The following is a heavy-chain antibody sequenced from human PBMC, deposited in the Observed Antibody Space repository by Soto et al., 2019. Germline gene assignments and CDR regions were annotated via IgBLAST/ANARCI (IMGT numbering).Heavy chain of an antibody. CDR1: GGFVSSGSYY. Sequence: QVQLQQWGAGLLKPSETLSLTCAVYGGFVSSGSYYWSWIRQPPGKGLEWIGEMSHSGGTHFNPALRVRVPIWVAAPRNRSSRKMTLWTAPARARYCCPRVGGGPQTTSVNAFDIGGPGQWVTVSS. D-gene: IGHD1-1*01. J-gene: IGHJ3*02. CDR2: MSHSGGT. V-gene: IGHV4-34*01. CDR3: PRVGGGPQTTSVNAFDI.